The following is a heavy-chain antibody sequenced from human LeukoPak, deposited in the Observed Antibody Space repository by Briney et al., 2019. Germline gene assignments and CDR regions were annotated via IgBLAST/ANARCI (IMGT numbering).Heavy chain of an antibody. Sequence: ASVKVSCKASGYTFTSYDINWVRQATGQGLEWLGWMNPNSGNTGYAQKFQGRVTMTRNTSISTAYMELSSLRSEDTAVYYCARVRGSYYYYGMDVWGQGTTVTVSS. CDR1: GYTFTSYD. CDR3: ARVRGSYYYYGMDV. D-gene: IGHD2-15*01. J-gene: IGHJ6*02. CDR2: MNPNSGNT. V-gene: IGHV1-8*01.